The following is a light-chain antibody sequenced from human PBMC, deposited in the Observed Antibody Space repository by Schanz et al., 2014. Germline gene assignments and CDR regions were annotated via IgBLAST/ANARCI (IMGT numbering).Light chain of an antibody. J-gene: IGKJ1*01. V-gene: IGKV1-39*01. CDR3: QQYSSYWT. CDR2: AAS. CDR1: QSISSY. Sequence: DIQMTQSPSSLSASVGDRVTITCRASQSISSYLNWYQQKPGKAPKLLIYAASSLQSGVPSRFSGSGSGTDFTLTISSLQPEDVATYYCQQYSSYWTFGQGTKVEIK.